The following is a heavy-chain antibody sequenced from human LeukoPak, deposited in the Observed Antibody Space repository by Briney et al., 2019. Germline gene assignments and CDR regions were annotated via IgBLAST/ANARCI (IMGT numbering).Heavy chain of an antibody. V-gene: IGHV1-2*02. Sequence: GAPVKPSHTPSGYTFTGYYMHGVRQAPGQGLEWMGWINPNSGGTNYAQKFRGRVTMTRDTSISTAYMELSRLRSDDTAVYYCARVFDYWGQGTLVTVSS. CDR2: INPNSGGT. CDR3: ARVFDY. J-gene: IGHJ4*02. CDR1: GYTFTGYY.